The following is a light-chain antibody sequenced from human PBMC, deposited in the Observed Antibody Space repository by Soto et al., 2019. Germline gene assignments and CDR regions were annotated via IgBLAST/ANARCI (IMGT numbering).Light chain of an antibody. CDR1: SSDIGRHNH. CDR2: ELI. CDR3: SSFTSSSPWV. Sequence: QSALTQPPSVSGSPGQSVTISCTGTSSDIGRHNHVSWYQQPPGTAPKLMIYELINRPSGVPGRFSGSKSVNTASLTISGLQAEDEADYYCSSFTSSSPWVFGGGTQLTVL. V-gene: IGLV2-18*02. J-gene: IGLJ7*01.